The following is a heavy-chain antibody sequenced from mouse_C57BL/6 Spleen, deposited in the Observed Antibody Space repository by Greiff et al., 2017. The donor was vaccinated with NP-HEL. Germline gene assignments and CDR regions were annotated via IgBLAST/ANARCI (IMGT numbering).Heavy chain of an antibody. CDR2: IYPGDGDT. Sequence: VQLQQSGPELVKPGASVKISCKASGYAFSSSWMNWVKQRPGKGLEWIGRIYPGDGDTNYNGKFTGKATLTADKSSSTAYMQLSSLTSEDSAVYFCARSGFAYWGQGTLVTVAA. CDR1: GYAFSSSW. J-gene: IGHJ3*01. CDR3: ARSGFAY. V-gene: IGHV1-82*01.